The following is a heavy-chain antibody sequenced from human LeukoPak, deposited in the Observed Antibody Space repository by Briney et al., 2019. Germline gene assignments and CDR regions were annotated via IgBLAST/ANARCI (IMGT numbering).Heavy chain of an antibody. CDR1: GCTFSSYA. D-gene: IGHD2-15*01. CDR3: AKGTVRSCSGPSCYPLDS. V-gene: IGHV3-23*01. J-gene: IGHJ4*02. Sequence: GGSLRLSCAASGCTFSSYAMTWGRQAPLKGLEWLSVVTDTGGNTYHAASVKGRFTISRDNSKNTVYLEMNSLRVEDTAVYYCAKGTVRSCSGPSCYPLDSWGQGTLVTVSS. CDR2: VTDTGGNT.